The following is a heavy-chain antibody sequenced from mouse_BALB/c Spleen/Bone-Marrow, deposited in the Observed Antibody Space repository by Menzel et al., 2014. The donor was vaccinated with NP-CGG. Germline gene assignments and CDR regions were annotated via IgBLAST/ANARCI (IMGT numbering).Heavy chain of an antibody. V-gene: IGHV1-55*01. Sequence: QVQPQQSGSELVRPGASVKLSCKASGYTFTSYWIHWVKQRPGQGLEWIGNIYPGSGTINYNEKFKNKATLTVDTSSSIAYMQLSSLTSEDSAVYYCRCYDYTMDYWGQGTSVTVSS. CDR3: RCYDYTMDY. CDR2: IYPGSGTI. J-gene: IGHJ4*01. D-gene: IGHD1-1*01. CDR1: GYTFTSYW.